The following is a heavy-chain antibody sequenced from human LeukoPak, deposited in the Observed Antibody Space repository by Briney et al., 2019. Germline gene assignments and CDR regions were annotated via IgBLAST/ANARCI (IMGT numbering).Heavy chain of an antibody. J-gene: IGHJ4*02. D-gene: IGHD6-13*01. Sequence: SETLSLTCTVSGGSISSYYWSWIREPPGEGLEWIGYIYYSGSTNYNPSLKSRVTISVDTSKNQLSLKLSSVTAADTAVYYCARDGGYSSSWFPFDYWGQGTLVTVSS. V-gene: IGHV4-59*01. CDR1: GGSISSYY. CDR2: IYYSGST. CDR3: ARDGGYSSSWFPFDY.